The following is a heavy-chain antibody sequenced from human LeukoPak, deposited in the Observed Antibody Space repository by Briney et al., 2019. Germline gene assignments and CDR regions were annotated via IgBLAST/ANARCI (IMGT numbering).Heavy chain of an antibody. Sequence: PGWSLRLSCAASGXTFSSYGMHWVRQAPGKGLEWVAVIWHDGNNKNCADSVKGRFTISRDNSENTLYLQMNSLRAEDTAVYYCARDYGANPFDYWGQGTLVTVSS. J-gene: IGHJ4*02. CDR3: ARDYGANPFDY. CDR2: IWHDGNNK. CDR1: GXTFSSYG. V-gene: IGHV3-33*01. D-gene: IGHD4-23*01.